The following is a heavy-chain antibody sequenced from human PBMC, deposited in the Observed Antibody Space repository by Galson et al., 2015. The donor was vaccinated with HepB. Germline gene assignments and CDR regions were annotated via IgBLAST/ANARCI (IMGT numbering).Heavy chain of an antibody. Sequence: TLSLTCTVSGGSISSGSYYWSWIRQPAGKGLEWIGRIYTSGSTNYNPSLKSRATMSVDTSKNQFSLNLSSVTAADTAVYYCARAAAAAFDIWGQGTMVTVSS. D-gene: IGHD6-13*01. CDR2: IYTSGST. CDR1: GGSISSGSYY. V-gene: IGHV4-61*02. CDR3: ARAAAAAFDI. J-gene: IGHJ3*02.